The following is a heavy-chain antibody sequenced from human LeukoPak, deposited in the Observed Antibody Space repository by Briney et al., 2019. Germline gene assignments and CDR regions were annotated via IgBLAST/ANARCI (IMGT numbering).Heavy chain of an antibody. D-gene: IGHD2-8*01. CDR1: GFTFSSYW. CDR3: ARRGEVYAILDY. J-gene: IGHJ4*02. CDR2: INHSGST. V-gene: IGHV4-34*01. Sequence: PGGSLRLSCAASGFTFSSYWMSWVRQPPGKGLEWIGEINHSGSTNYNPSLKSRVTISVDTSKNQFSLKLSSVTAADTAVYYCARRGEVYAILDYWGQGTLVTVSS.